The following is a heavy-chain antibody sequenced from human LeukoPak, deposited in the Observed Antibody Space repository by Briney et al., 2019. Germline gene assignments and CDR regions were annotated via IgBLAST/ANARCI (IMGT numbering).Heavy chain of an antibody. V-gene: IGHV3-48*01. CDR2: ISSSSSTI. CDR3: ARDSGSPSFYMDV. CDR1: GFTFSSYS. J-gene: IGHJ6*03. D-gene: IGHD2-15*01. Sequence: GGSLRLSCAAPGFTFSSYSMNWVRQAPGRGLEWVSYISSSSSTIYYADSVKGRFTISRDNAKNSLYLQMNSLRAEDTAVYYCARDSGSPSFYMDVWGKGTTVTVSS.